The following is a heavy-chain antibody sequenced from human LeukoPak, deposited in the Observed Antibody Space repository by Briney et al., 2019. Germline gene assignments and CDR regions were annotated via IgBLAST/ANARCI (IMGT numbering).Heavy chain of an antibody. Sequence: GGSLRLSCAASGFTFSSYSMNWARQAPGKGLEWVSSISSSSYIYYADSVKGRFTISRDNSKNTLYLQMNSLRAEDTAVYYCARDPYVDTAMVLPFDYWGQGTLVTVSS. J-gene: IGHJ4*02. CDR1: GFTFSSYS. CDR2: ISSSSYI. D-gene: IGHD5-18*01. V-gene: IGHV3-21*01. CDR3: ARDPYVDTAMVLPFDY.